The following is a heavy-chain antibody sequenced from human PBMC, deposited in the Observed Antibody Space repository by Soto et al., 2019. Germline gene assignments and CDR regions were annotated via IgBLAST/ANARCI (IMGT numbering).Heavy chain of an antibody. D-gene: IGHD6-13*01. CDR2: IVPIYRTA. V-gene: IGHV1-69*13. CDR1: GYTFSNYG. Sequence: QVQLVQSGGEVKRPGASVKVSCKTSGYTFSNYGITWVRQAPGQGLEWVGGIVPIYRTADYAQKFQGRVTITADESARTSYMELRSLKSQDTAVYYCVRDSGAKLSSSWGQGTLVTVSS. J-gene: IGHJ4*02. CDR3: VRDSGAKLSSS.